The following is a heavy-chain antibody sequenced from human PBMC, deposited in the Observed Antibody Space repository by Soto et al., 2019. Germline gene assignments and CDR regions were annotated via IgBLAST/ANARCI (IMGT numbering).Heavy chain of an antibody. CDR3: ARQYSYGSIYYYYGMAV. CDR2: ISYDGSNK. J-gene: IGHJ6*02. V-gene: IGHV3-30-3*01. D-gene: IGHD5-18*01. CDR1: GFTFSSYA. Sequence: GGSLRLSCAASGFTFSSYAMHWVRQAPGKGLEWVAVISYDGSNKYYADSVKGRFTISRDNSKNTLYLQMNSLRAEDTAVYYCARQYSYGSIYYYYGMAVWGQGTTVTVFS.